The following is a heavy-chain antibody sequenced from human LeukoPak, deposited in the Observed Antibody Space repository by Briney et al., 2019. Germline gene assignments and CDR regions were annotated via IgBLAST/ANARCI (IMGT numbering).Heavy chain of an antibody. D-gene: IGHD3-16*01. V-gene: IGHV3-7*03. Sequence: GGSLRLSCAASGFTFSSYWMTWVRQAPGKGLEWVASINHNGNVNYYVDSVKGRFTISRDNAKNSLYLQTSNLRAEDTAVYFCARGGGLDVWGQGATVTVSS. J-gene: IGHJ6*02. CDR1: GFTFSSYW. CDR3: ARGGGLDV. CDR2: INHNGNVN.